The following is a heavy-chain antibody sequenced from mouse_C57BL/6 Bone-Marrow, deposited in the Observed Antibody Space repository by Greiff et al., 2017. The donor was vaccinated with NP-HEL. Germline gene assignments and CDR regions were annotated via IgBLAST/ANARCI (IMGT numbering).Heavy chain of an antibody. CDR3: TRRGHYNFDY. Sequence: EVKLMESGEGLVKPGGSLKLSCAASGFTFSSYAMSWVRQTPEKRLEWVAYISSGGDYIYYADTVKGRATLSRDNARNTLYLQMSSLKSEDTAMYYCTRRGHYNFDYWDQGNTLTVSS. CDR1: GFTFSSYA. V-gene: IGHV5-9-1*02. D-gene: IGHD1-1*01. CDR2: ISSGGDYI. J-gene: IGHJ2*01.